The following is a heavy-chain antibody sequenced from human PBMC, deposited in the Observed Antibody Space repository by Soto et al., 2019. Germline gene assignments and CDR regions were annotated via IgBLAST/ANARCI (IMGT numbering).Heavy chain of an antibody. Sequence: QITLKESGPTLVKPTQTLTLTCTFSGFSLSTSGVGVGWIRQPPGKALEWLALIYWDDDKRYSPSLKSRLTITKDTSKNQVVLTMTNMDFVDTATYYCAYSRYTGSGIDNWGQGTLVTVSS. CDR1: GFSLSTSGVG. CDR2: IYWDDDK. CDR3: AYSRYTGSGIDN. V-gene: IGHV2-5*02. D-gene: IGHD3-10*01. J-gene: IGHJ4*02.